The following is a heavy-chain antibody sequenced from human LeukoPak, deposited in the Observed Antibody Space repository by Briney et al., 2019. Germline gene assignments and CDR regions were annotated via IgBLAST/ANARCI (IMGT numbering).Heavy chain of an antibody. Sequence: ASVKVSCKTSGYTFGTYDINWVRQAAGQGLEWMGRMNPNSGNTGFAQKFQGRATITRDTSITTAYLELSSLRSEDTAVYYCARAIRYQLLSDYWGQGTLVTVSS. CDR3: ARAIRYQLLSDY. CDR1: GYTFGTYD. J-gene: IGHJ4*02. CDR2: MNPNSGNT. V-gene: IGHV1-8*03. D-gene: IGHD2-2*01.